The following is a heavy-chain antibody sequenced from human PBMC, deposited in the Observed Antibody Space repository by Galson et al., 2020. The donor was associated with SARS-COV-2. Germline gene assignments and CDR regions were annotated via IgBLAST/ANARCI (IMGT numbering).Heavy chain of an antibody. Sequence: GGSLRLSCTPSRFTFSSYAMSWVRQAPGKGLEWVSTISDNGAGTYYADSVKGRFTTARDNSKYRLYLQLNNLRAEDTAVDYCAKDLTNTVVVPAGILAFDIWGQGTMITVSS. J-gene: IGHJ3*02. CDR1: RFTFSSYA. D-gene: IGHD2-2*01. CDR3: AKDLTNTVVVPAGILAFDI. CDR2: ISDNGAGT. V-gene: IGHV3-23*01.